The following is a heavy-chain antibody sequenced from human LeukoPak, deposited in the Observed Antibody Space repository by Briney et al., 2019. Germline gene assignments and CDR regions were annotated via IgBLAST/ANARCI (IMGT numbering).Heavy chain of an antibody. CDR1: GFTFSSYA. D-gene: IGHD2-15*01. CDR2: ISYDGSNK. J-gene: IGHJ4*02. V-gene: IGHV3-30-3*01. Sequence: GGSLRLSCAASGFTFSSYAMHWVRQAPGKGLEWVAVISYDGSNKYYVDSVKGRFTISRDNSKNTLYLQMNSLRAEDTAVYYCARGQDGGVASDYWGQGTLVTVSS. CDR3: ARGQDGGVASDY.